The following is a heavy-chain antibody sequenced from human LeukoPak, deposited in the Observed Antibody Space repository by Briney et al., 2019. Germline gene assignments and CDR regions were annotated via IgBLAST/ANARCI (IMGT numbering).Heavy chain of an antibody. Sequence: PSETRSLTCTASDDSISRDFWTWIRQPPRKGLEWIGYIRYSGRTEYNCSLKSRVTISIQTSKNQCSRKLTSVTAADTAIYYCARLPDVSGWPFDYWGQGILVTVSS. V-gene: IGHV4-59*01. J-gene: IGHJ4*02. CDR2: IRYSGRT. D-gene: IGHD6-19*01. CDR3: ARLPDVSGWPFDY. CDR1: DDSISRDF.